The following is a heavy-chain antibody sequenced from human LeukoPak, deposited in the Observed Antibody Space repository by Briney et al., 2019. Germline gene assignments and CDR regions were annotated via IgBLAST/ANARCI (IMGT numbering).Heavy chain of an antibody. J-gene: IGHJ6*02. CDR3: AKSRGPHYYYGMDV. V-gene: IGHV3-30*18. CDR1: GFTFSSYG. CDR2: ISYDGSNK. Sequence: PGGSLRLSCVASGFTFSSYGMHWVRQAPGKGLGWVAVISYDGSNKYYADSVKGRLTISRDNSKNTLYLQMNSLRAEDTAVYYCAKSRGPHYYYGMDVWGQGTTVTVSS.